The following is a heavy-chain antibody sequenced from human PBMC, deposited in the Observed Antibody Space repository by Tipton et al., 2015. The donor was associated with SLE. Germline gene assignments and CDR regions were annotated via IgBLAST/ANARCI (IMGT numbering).Heavy chain of an antibody. CDR1: GGSFSGYY. CDR2: INHSGST. Sequence: TLSLTCAVYGGSFSGYYWSWIRQPPGKGLEWIGEINHSGSTNYNPSLKSRVTISVDTSKNQFSLKLSSVTAADTAMYYCARGYYDSSGYYLRYYYYGMDVWGQGTTVTVSS. CDR3: ARGYYDSSGYYLRYYYYGMDV. D-gene: IGHD3-22*01. V-gene: IGHV4-34*01. J-gene: IGHJ6*02.